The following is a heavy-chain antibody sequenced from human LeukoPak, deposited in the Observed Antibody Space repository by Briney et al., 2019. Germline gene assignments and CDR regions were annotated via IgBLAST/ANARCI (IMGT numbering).Heavy chain of an antibody. Sequence: SVKVSCKASGGTFSSYAISWVRQAPGQGLEWMGGVIPIFGTASYAQKFQGRVTMTRDTSTSTVYMELSSLRSEDTAVYYCARGRSLDTAMVDTDAFDIWGQGTMVTVSS. V-gene: IGHV1-69*05. CDR3: ARGRSLDTAMVDTDAFDI. CDR2: VIPIFGTA. J-gene: IGHJ3*02. D-gene: IGHD5-18*01. CDR1: GGTFSSYA.